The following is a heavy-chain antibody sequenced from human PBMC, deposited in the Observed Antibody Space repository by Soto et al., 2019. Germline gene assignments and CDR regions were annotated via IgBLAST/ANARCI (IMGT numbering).Heavy chain of an antibody. J-gene: IGHJ4*02. D-gene: IGHD3-3*01. Sequence: GGYLRIYCADSGFIFPTAWMSGVGPAPGKDLARVGRLTSKADGGTAASAAPVKGRFSTPRDDSQNALFLQLSSLKTEDTAVYYCTTGAVFGVTTYGEDYWGQGTLVTVSS. CDR3: TTGAVFGVTTYGEDY. CDR1: GFIFPTAW. V-gene: IGHV3-15*01. CDR2: LTSKADGGTA.